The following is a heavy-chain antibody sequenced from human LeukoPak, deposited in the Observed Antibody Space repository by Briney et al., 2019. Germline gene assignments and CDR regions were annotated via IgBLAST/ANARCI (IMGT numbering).Heavy chain of an antibody. CDR3: ARDPTTVVSVPYYFDD. D-gene: IGHD4-11*01. CDR1: GRSIIGYH. J-gene: IGHJ4*02. V-gene: IGHV4-34*12. CDR2: IIHSGSA. Sequence: SETLSLTCGLFGRSIIGYHWNWIRQSPGKGLEWIGEIIHSGSANYNPSFKSRVTISLDTSKNQFSLELRSVTAADTAVYYCARDPTTVVSVPYYFDDWGQGTLVIVSS.